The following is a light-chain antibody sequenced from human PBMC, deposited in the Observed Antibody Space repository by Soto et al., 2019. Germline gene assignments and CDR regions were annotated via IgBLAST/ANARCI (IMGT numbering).Light chain of an antibody. J-gene: IGKJ5*01. Sequence: EIVLTQSPGTLSLSPGERATLSCRASQSLTNSRLAWYQQKPGQAPKVLIYGGSNRATGIPDRFSGSASGTDFTLTINRLEPEDFAVYYCQLYGNSPPFGQGTRLEIK. CDR1: QSLTNSR. V-gene: IGKV3-20*01. CDR2: GGS. CDR3: QLYGNSPP.